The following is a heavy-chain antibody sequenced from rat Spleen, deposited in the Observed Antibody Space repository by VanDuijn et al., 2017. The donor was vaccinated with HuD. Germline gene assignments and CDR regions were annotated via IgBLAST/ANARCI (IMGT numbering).Heavy chain of an antibody. Sequence: EVQLVESGGGAVQPGRSMKLSCAASGFTFSDYYMAWVRQAPTEGLEWVATFSYDGRTTYYRDSVKGRFTISRDNAKSTLYLQMDSLRSEDTATYYCTREETLYWYFDFWGPGTMVTVSS. D-gene: IGHD3-4*01. CDR3: TREETLYWYFDF. V-gene: IGHV5-20*01. CDR1: GFTFSDYY. CDR2: FSYDGRTT. J-gene: IGHJ1*01.